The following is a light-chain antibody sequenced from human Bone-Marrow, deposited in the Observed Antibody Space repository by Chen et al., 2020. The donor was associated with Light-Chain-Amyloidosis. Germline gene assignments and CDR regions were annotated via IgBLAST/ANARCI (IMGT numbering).Light chain of an antibody. J-gene: IGLJ2*01. CDR1: RSSIGTNT. CDR3: AAWDDGLNGVL. V-gene: IGLV1-44*01. CDR2: FNS. Sequence: QSVLTQPPSAPGTPGQRVTISCSGSRSSIGTNTVNWYQQFPGTAPKLLIYFNSQRPSGVPDRFSGSKSGTSASLAISGLQSDDEADYFCAAWDDGLNGVLFGGGTKLTVL.